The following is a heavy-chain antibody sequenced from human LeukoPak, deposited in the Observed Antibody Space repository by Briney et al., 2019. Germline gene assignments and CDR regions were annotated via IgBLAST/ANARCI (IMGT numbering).Heavy chain of an antibody. V-gene: IGHV3-30-3*01. CDR3: ARSSYSSSSSV. CDR2: ISNDGTNK. Sequence: GGSLRLSCAASGFTFSNYRMHWVRQAPGKGLEWVAVISNDGTNKYYADSVKGRFTISRDNAKNSLYLQINSLRAEDTAVYYCARSSYSSSSSVWGQGTMVTVSS. D-gene: IGHD6-6*01. CDR1: GFTFSNYR. J-gene: IGHJ3*01.